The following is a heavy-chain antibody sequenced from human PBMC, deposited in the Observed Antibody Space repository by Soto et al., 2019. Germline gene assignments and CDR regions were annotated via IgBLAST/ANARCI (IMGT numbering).Heavy chain of an antibody. J-gene: IGHJ4*02. CDR1: SGSISTSHW. D-gene: IGHD4-17*01. Sequence: SETLSLTCAVSSGSISTSHWWTWVRQPPGKGLEWIGEKFHSGSTTYNPSLKSRVTISVDKSTNQFSLKLTSLTAADTAVYFCARINGDLISFDSWGQGALVTVSS. CDR3: ARINGDLISFDS. CDR2: KFHSGST. V-gene: IGHV4-4*02.